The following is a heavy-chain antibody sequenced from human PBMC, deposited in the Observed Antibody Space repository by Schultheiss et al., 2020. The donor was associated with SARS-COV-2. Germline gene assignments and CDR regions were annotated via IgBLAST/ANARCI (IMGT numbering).Heavy chain of an antibody. Sequence: ASVKVSCKASGYTFTSYDINWMRQAPGQGLEWMGWINPNIAGTNYPQKFQGRVTMTEDTSTDTAYMELSSLRSEDTAVYYCASAEYSSLRTLGYWGQGTLVTVSS. V-gene: IGHV1-8*01. CDR1: GYTFTSYD. D-gene: IGHD6-6*01. CDR2: INPNIAGT. J-gene: IGHJ4*02. CDR3: ASAEYSSLRTLGY.